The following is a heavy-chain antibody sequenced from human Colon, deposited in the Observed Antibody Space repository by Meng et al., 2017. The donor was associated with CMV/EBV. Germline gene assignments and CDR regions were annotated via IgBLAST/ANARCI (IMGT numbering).Heavy chain of an antibody. CDR3: ARDPSGSRVPFDY. D-gene: IGHD1-26*01. J-gene: IGHJ4*02. CDR1: GYTFSDYH. CDR2: INSNSGAT. V-gene: IGHV1-2*02. Sequence: QVQVVHAGAEVKKPGASVKVSRKTSGYTFSDYHIHWVRQAPGQGLEWMGWINSNSGATDYAQKFQGRFTMTRDTSITTVYMELSSLRSDDTAVYYCARDPSGSRVPFDYWGQGSLVTVSS.